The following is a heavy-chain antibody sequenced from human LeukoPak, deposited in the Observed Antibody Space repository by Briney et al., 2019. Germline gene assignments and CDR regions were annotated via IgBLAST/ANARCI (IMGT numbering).Heavy chain of an antibody. Sequence: ASVKVSCRASGYTFTSYDINWVRQATGQGLEWMGWMNPNSGNTGYAQKFQGRVTITRNTSISTAYMELSSLRSEDTAVYYCARGGLGFEILYYFDYWGQGTLVTVSS. J-gene: IGHJ4*02. V-gene: IGHV1-8*03. CDR3: ARGGLGFEILYYFDY. CDR2: MNPNSGNT. D-gene: IGHD3-10*01. CDR1: GYTFTSYD.